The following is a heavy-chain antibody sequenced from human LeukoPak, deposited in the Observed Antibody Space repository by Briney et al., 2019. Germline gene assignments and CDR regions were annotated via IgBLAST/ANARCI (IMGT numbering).Heavy chain of an antibody. CDR2: INSDGSSA. D-gene: IGHD4-17*01. J-gene: IGHJ4*02. V-gene: IGHV3-74*01. CDR3: ARDLYGDYSPFDY. Sequence: GGSLRLSCAASGFTFSTYWMHWVRQAPGKGLVWVSRINSDGSSAIYADSVKGRFTISRDNAKNTLYLQMNSLRAEDTAVYYCARDLYGDYSPFDYWGQGTLVTVSS. CDR1: GFTFSTYW.